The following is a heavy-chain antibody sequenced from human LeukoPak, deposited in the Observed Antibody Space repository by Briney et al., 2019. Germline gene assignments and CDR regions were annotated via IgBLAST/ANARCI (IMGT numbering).Heavy chain of an antibody. Sequence: PGGSLRLSCAASGFTFRNHGMSWVRQAPGKGLEWVSGIIGTGDSTFYADPVKGRFTISRDNSRNTLYLHMNSLRVDDTAVYYCASLYSDYGDYWGQGALVTVSS. D-gene: IGHD4-11*01. CDR2: IIGTGDST. CDR1: GFTFRNHG. V-gene: IGHV3-23*01. J-gene: IGHJ4*02. CDR3: ASLYSDYGDY.